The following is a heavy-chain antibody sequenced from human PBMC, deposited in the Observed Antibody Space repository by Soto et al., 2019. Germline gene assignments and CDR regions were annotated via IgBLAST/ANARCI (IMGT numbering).Heavy chain of an antibody. CDR2: IYYSGST. CDR3: ARSGYCSGGSCYGGWFDP. Sequence: QVQLQESGPGLVKPSQTLSLTCTVSGGSISSGGYYWSWIRQHPGKGLEWIGYIYYSGSTYYNPSLKSRVSISVDTSKTQFSLKLSSVTAADTAVYYCARSGYCSGGSCYGGWFDPWGQGTLVTVSS. V-gene: IGHV4-31*03. CDR1: GGSISSGGYY. D-gene: IGHD2-15*01. J-gene: IGHJ5*02.